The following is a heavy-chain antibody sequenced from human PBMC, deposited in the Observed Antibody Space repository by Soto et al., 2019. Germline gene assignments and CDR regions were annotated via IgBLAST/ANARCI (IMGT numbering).Heavy chain of an antibody. J-gene: IGHJ6*02. CDR1: GFSISDHY. Sequence: EVQVVESGGGLVQPGGSLRLSCAASGFSISDHYMDWVRQAPGKGLEWVGRTRNKANSYTTEYAASVKGRFTISRDDSNNSLYLQMNSLKTEDTAVYYCARVDYYGMDVWGQGTTVTVSS. V-gene: IGHV3-72*01. CDR3: ARVDYYGMDV. CDR2: TRNKANSYTT.